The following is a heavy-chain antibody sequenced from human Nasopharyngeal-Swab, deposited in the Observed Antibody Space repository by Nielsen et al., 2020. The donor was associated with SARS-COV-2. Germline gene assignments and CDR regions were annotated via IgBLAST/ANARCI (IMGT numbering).Heavy chain of an antibody. CDR3: TRGLLAYCGGDCYSPRAFDI. J-gene: IGHJ3*02. Sequence: GESLKISCTASGFTFGDYAMSWLRQAPGKGLEWVGFIRSKGYGGTTEYGASVKGRFTISRDDSKSIAYLQMNSLKTEDTAVYYCTRGLLAYCGGDCYSPRAFDIWGQGTMVTVSS. V-gene: IGHV3-49*03. D-gene: IGHD2-21*02. CDR2: IRSKGYGGTT. CDR1: GFTFGDYA.